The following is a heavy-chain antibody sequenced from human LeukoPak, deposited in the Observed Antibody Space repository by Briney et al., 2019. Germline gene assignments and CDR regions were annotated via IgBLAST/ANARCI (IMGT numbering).Heavy chain of an antibody. CDR1: GYTLTELS. Sequence: SVPVSCQVSGYTLTELSMHWVGQAPGKGLECVGDFDPEDGETLYAQTVQGRVTMTEDTSTDKAYMELSSLRSEDTAVYYCATGPPGSDSSCYIYWGQGTLVTVSS. V-gene: IGHV1-24*01. D-gene: IGHD3-22*01. CDR2: FDPEDGET. J-gene: IGHJ4*02. CDR3: ATGPPGSDSSCYIY.